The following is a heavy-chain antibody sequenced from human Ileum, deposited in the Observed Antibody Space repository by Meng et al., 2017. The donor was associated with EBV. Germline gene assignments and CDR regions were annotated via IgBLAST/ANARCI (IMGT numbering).Heavy chain of an antibody. J-gene: IGHJ5*02. CDR3: AYYFVGREGTGS. CDR1: GASVSSNDYH. D-gene: IGHD2/OR15-2a*01. V-gene: IGHV4-61*03. CDR2: MYDSESA. Sequence: QGQLQGSGPGLVKPSATLSLTCSVSGASVSSNDYHWSWIRQSPGKGLEWIGCMYDSESARYNPSLNSRVTISIDTTRNHFVLKLTSVTAADTAVYYCAYYFVGREGTGSWGQGTLVTVSS.